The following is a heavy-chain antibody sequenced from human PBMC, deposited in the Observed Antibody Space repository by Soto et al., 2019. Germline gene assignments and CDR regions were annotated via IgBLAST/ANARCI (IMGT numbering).Heavy chain of an antibody. Sequence: GGSLRLSCAASGFTFSSYAMHWVRQAPGKGLEYVSAISSNGGSTYYANSVKGRFTISIDNSKNMLYLQMGSLRAEDMALYYCAGQEAVSGHYYCDGMDVWGQGTTVTVSS. J-gene: IGHJ6*02. D-gene: IGHD6-19*01. CDR3: AGQEAVSGHYYCDGMDV. CDR2: ISSNGGST. V-gene: IGHV3-64*01. CDR1: GFTFSSYA.